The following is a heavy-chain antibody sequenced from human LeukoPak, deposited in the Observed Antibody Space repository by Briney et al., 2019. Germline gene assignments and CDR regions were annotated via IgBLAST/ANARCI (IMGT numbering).Heavy chain of an antibody. Sequence: SENLSLNCTVSGCAISSSSYYWDWIRQPPGKGLEWIGSIYYSGSTFYNPSLKSRVSTSVETSKNQFSPKLNSVTAADKAGYYWSRTLITVMRGFYYPWAFVICGEGTLFTLSS. CDR1: GCAISSSSYY. D-gene: IGHD3-10*01. CDR3: SRTLITVMRGFYYPWAFVI. V-gene: IGHV4-39*01. CDR2: IYYSGST. J-gene: IGHJ3*02.